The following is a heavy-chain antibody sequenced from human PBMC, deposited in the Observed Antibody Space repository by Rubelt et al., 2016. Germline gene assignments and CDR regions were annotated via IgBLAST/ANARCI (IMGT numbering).Heavy chain of an antibody. CDR1: GGSISSTDRYY. CDR3: ATGTIFGVVKDAFDI. Sequence: QLQLQESGPGLVKPSETLSLTCTVSGGSISSTDRYYWGWIRQPPGKGLEGIGSIYYHGGTYYNPSLKSHVTITMDTSKKQISLNLSAVTAADTAVYYCATGTIFGVVKDAFDIWGQGTMVTVSA. J-gene: IGHJ3*02. V-gene: IGHV4-39*01. CDR2: IYYHGGT. D-gene: IGHD3-3*01.